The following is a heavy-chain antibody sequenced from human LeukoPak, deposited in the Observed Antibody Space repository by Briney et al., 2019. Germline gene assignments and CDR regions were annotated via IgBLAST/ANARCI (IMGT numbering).Heavy chain of an antibody. D-gene: IGHD4-17*01. CDR3: ARGYGDYIFDC. CDR1: GFTFSSYS. Sequence: GGSLRLSCAASGFTFSSYSMNWVRQAPGKGLEWVSYISSSSSTIYYADSVKGRFTISRDNAKNSLYLQMNSLRAEDTAVYYCARGYGDYIFDCWGQGTLVTVSS. V-gene: IGHV3-48*04. J-gene: IGHJ4*02. CDR2: ISSSSSTI.